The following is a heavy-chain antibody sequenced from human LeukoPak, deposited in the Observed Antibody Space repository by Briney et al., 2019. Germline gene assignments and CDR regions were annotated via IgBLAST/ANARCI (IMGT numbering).Heavy chain of an antibody. CDR3: ARDYYDSSRVYYFDY. CDR1: GYTFTSYY. J-gene: IGHJ4*02. CDR2: INPSGGST. V-gene: IGHV1-46*01. D-gene: IGHD3-22*01. Sequence: ASVKVSCKASGYTFTSYYMHWVRQAPGQGLEWMGIINPSGGSTSYAQKFQGRVTMTRDTSISTAYMELSSLRSEDTAVYYCARDYYDSSRVYYFDYWGQGTLVTVSS.